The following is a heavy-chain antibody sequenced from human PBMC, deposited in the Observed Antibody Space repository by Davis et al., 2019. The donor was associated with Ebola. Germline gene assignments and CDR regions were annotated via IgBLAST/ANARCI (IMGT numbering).Heavy chain of an antibody. CDR2: INHSGST. CDR3: ASSYYGPDAFDI. V-gene: IGHV4-34*01. D-gene: IGHD2/OR15-2a*01. Sequence: SETLSLTCALYGGSFSGYYWSWIRQPPGKGLEWIGEINHSGSTNYNPTLKSRVTISVDTSKNQFSLKLSSVTAADTAVYYCASSYYGPDAFDIWGQGTMVTVSS. CDR1: GGSFSGYY. J-gene: IGHJ3*02.